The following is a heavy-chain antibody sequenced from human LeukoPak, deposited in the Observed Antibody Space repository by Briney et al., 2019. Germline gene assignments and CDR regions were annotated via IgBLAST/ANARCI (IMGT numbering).Heavy chain of an antibody. CDR2: ISGSGGST. Sequence: GGSLRLSCAASGFTFSSYAMSWVRQAPGKGLGWVSAISGSGGSTYYADSVKGRFTISRDNSKNTLYLQMNSLRAEDTAVYYCAKGVGYDSSEDFDYWGQGTLVTVSS. D-gene: IGHD3-22*01. CDR3: AKGVGYDSSEDFDY. J-gene: IGHJ4*02. CDR1: GFTFSSYA. V-gene: IGHV3-23*01.